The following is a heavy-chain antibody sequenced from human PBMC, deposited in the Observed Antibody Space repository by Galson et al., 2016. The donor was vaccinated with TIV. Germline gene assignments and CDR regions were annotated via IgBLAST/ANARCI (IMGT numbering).Heavy chain of an antibody. CDR2: IDWGDDK. J-gene: IGHJ4*02. Sequence: PALVKPPQTLTLTCNFSGFSLTTNGMCVSWIRQPPGKALEWLGRIDWGDDKYYSTSLRTRLTISKDTSKNQVFLTMTNVDPVDTATYYCARTYSGVAFDYCGQGTLVTCSS. CDR1: GFSLTTNGMC. CDR3: ARTYSGVAFDY. D-gene: IGHD4-23*01. V-gene: IGHV2-70*11.